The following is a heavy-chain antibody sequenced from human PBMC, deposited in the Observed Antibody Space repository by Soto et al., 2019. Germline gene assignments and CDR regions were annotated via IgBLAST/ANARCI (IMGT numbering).Heavy chain of an antibody. CDR3: ARDPYYYDSSGYQGSYFDY. CDR2: IYYSGGT. V-gene: IGHV4-31*03. J-gene: IGHJ4*02. CDR1: GGSISSGGYY. Sequence: PSETLSLTCTVSGGSISSGGYYWSWIRQHPGKGLEWIGYIYYSGGTYYNPSLKSRVTISVDTSKNQFSLKLSSVTAADTAVYYCARDPYYYDSSGYQGSYFDYWGQGTLVTVSS. D-gene: IGHD3-22*01.